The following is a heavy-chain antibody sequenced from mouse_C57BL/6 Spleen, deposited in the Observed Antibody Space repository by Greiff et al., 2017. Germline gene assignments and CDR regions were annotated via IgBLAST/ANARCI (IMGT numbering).Heavy chain of an antibody. Sequence: EVQLQQSGPELVKPGASVKMSCKASGYTFTDYNMHWVKQSHGKSLEWIGYINPNNGGTSYNQKFKGKATLTVNKSSSTAYMELRGLTSEDSAVXYCAREGLITTVVAGGYAMDDWGQGTSVTVSS. CDR2: INPNNGGT. CDR3: AREGLITTVVAGGYAMDD. D-gene: IGHD1-1*01. V-gene: IGHV1-22*01. J-gene: IGHJ4*01. CDR1: GYTFTDYN.